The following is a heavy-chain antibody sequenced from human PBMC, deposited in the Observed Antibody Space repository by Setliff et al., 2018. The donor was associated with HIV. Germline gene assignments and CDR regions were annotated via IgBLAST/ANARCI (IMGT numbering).Heavy chain of an antibody. CDR1: GGTFSSYS. J-gene: IGHJ5*02. CDR3: ANRYCSSTSCYLGWFDP. Sequence: GASVKVSCKASGGTFSSYSITWVRQAPGQGLEWMGGIIPISGTANYAQKFQGRVTITTDESTSTAYMELSSLRSEDTAVYYCANRYCSSTSCYLGWFDPWGQGTLVTVSS. D-gene: IGHD2-2*01. V-gene: IGHV1-69*05. CDR2: IIPISGTA.